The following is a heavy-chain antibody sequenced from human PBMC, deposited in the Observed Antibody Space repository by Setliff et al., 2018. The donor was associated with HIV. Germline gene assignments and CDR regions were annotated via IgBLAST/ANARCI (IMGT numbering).Heavy chain of an antibody. Sequence: SETLSLTCTVSGDSIVSGYYWSWIRQPAGKGLEWIGRIYSPIISTNYNPSLKSRVTISVDTSKNQFSLRLSSVTAADTAVYYCAREYDSSGYGANFDYWGQGTLVTVSS. CDR1: GDSIVSGYY. J-gene: IGHJ4*02. D-gene: IGHD3-22*01. V-gene: IGHV4-4*07. CDR3: AREYDSSGYGANFDY. CDR2: IYSPIIST.